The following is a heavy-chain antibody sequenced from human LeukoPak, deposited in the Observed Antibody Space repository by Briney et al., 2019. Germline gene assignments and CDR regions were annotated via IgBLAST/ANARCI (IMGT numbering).Heavy chain of an antibody. CDR2: ISGSGGST. D-gene: IGHD6-13*01. Sequence: GGSLILSCAASGFTFSSYSMTWVRQAPGQGLEWVSSISGSGGSTYHADSVKGRFTISRDISKNTLYLQMNSLRAEDTAAYYCAKSRASSGVAPAGFDYWGQGTLVTVSS. CDR3: AKSRASSGVAPAGFDY. V-gene: IGHV3-23*01. CDR1: GFTFSSYS. J-gene: IGHJ4*02.